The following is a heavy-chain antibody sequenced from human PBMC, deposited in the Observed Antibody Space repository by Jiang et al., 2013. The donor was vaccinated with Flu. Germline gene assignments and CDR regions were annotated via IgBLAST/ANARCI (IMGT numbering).Heavy chain of an antibody. Sequence: GSGLVKPSQTLSLTCTVSGGSISSGGYYWSWIRQHPGKGLEWIGYIYYSGSTYYNPSLKSLVTISVDTSKNQFSLKLSSVTAADTAVYYCARDQGSSGWHAFDIWGQGTMVTVSS. D-gene: IGHD6-19*01. V-gene: IGHV4-31*01. J-gene: IGHJ3*02. CDR3: ARDQGSSGWHAFDI. CDR2: IYYSGST. CDR1: GGSISSGGYY.